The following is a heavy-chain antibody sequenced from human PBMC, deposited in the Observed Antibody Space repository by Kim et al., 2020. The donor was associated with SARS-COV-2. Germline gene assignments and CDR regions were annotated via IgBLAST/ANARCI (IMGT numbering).Heavy chain of an antibody. V-gene: IGHV3-15*01. J-gene: IGHJ3*02. CDR2: IKSNTDGGIT. CDR3: TTRSPKVGAFDI. CDR1: GFTFSNAW. Sequence: GGSLRLSCAASGFTFSNAWMSWVRQAPGKGLEWVARIKSNTDGGITDYAAPVKGRFTISRDDSKNTLYLQMHSLKTEDTAVYYCTTRSPKVGAFDIWGQGTMVTVSS.